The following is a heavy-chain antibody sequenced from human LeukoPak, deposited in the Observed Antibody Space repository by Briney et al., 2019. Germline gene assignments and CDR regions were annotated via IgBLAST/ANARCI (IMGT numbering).Heavy chain of an antibody. CDR2: INHSGST. CDR3: ARRGEIVVDPYFDY. CDR1: GGSFSGYY. Sequence: TTSETLSLTCAVYGGSFSGYYWSWIRQPPGKGLEWIGEINHSGSTNYNPSLKSRVTISVDTSKNQFSLKLSSVTAADTAVYYCARRGEIVVDPYFDYWGQGTLVTVSS. V-gene: IGHV4-34*01. D-gene: IGHD2-15*01. J-gene: IGHJ4*02.